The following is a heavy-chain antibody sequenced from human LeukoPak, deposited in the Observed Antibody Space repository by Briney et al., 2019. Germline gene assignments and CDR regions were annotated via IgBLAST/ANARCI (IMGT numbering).Heavy chain of an antibody. V-gene: IGHV3-30*18. Sequence: GGSLRLSCAASGFTFSSYAMSWVRQAPGKGLEWVAVISYDGSNKYYADSVKGRFTISRDNSKNTLYLQMNSLRAEDTAVYYCAKGMDSSGYLHAFDIWGQGTMVTVSS. CDR1: GFTFSSYA. D-gene: IGHD3-22*01. J-gene: IGHJ3*02. CDR3: AKGMDSSGYLHAFDI. CDR2: ISYDGSNK.